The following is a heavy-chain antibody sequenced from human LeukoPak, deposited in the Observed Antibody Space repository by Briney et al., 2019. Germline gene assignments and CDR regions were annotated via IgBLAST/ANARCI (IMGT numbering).Heavy chain of an antibody. D-gene: IGHD3-16*02. J-gene: IGHJ4*02. CDR3: ATHFMITFGGVIVNDY. Sequence: ASVKVSCKASGGTFSSYAIGWVRQAPGQGLEWMGRINPNSGGTNYAQKFQGRVTMTRDTSISTAYMELSRLRSDDTAVYYCATHFMITFGGVIVNDYWGQGTLVTVSS. CDR1: GGTFSSYA. CDR2: INPNSGGT. V-gene: IGHV1-2*06.